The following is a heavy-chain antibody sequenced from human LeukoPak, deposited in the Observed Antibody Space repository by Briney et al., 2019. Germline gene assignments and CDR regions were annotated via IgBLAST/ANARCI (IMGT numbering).Heavy chain of an antibody. V-gene: IGHV1-69*04. D-gene: IGHD3-3*01. Sequence: GASVKVSCKASGGTFSSYAISWVRQAPGQGLEWMGRIIPILGIANYAQKFQGRVTITADKSTSTAYMELSSLRSEDTAVYYCARVKASGYYSWFDPWGQGTLVTVSS. J-gene: IGHJ5*02. CDR1: GGTFSSYA. CDR2: IIPILGIA. CDR3: ARVKASGYYSWFDP.